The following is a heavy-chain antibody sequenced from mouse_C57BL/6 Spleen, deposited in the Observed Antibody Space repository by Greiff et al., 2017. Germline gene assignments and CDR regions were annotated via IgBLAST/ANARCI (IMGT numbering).Heavy chain of an antibody. V-gene: IGHV1-50*01. CDR1: GYTFTSYW. J-gene: IGHJ4*01. Sequence: VQLQQPGAELVKPGASVTLSCKASGYTFTSYWMQWVKQRPGQGLEWIGEIDPSDSYTNYNQKFKGKATLTVDTSSSTAYMQLSSLTSEDSAVYYCAREGYDYDDYYAMDYWGQGTSVTVSS. CDR3: AREGYDYDDYYAMDY. D-gene: IGHD2-4*01. CDR2: IDPSDSYT.